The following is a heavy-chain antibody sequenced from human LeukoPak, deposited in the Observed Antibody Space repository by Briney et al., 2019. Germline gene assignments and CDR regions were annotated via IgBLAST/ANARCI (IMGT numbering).Heavy chain of an antibody. J-gene: IGHJ4*02. CDR3: ARASLLLWFGELLSFDY. CDR2: IKEDGSEK. D-gene: IGHD3-10*01. Sequence: SGGSLRLSCAASGFTFSNYWMSWVRQAPGKGLEWVANIKEDGSEKNYVDSVKGRLTISRDNAKNSLYLQMDSLRAEDTAVYYCARASLLLWFGELLSFDYWGQGTLVTVSS. V-gene: IGHV3-7*01. CDR1: GFTFSNYW.